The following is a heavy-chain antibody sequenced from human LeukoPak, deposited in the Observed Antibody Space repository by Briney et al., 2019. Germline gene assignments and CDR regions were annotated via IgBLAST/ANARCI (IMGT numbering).Heavy chain of an antibody. CDR3: ARGAGGVWFPNDY. D-gene: IGHD3-10*01. J-gene: IGHJ4*02. CDR1: GYTFTGYY. Sequence: ASVKVSCKASGYTFTGYYMHWVRQAPGQGLEWMGWINPNSGGTNYAQKFQGRVTMTRDTSISTAYMELSRLRSDDTAVYYCARGAGGVWFPNDYWGQGTLVTVSS. V-gene: IGHV1-2*02. CDR2: INPNSGGT.